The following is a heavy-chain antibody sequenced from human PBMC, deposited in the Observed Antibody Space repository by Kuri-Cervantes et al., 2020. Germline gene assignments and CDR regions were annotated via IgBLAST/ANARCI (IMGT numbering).Heavy chain of an antibody. CDR1: GGSISSGGYY. D-gene: IGHD3-22*01. CDR3: ASEGRYYDSSGYL. V-gene: IGHV4-31*01. Sequence: SETLSLTCTVSGGSISSGGYYWSWIRQHPGKGLEWIGYIYYSGSTYYNPSLKSLVTISVDTSKNQFSLKLSSVTAADTAVYYCASEGRYYDSSGYLWGRGTLVTVSS. CDR2: IYYSGST. J-gene: IGHJ2*01.